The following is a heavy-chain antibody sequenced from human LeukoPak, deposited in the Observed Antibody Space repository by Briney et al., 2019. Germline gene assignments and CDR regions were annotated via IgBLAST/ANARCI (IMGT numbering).Heavy chain of an antibody. D-gene: IGHD6-13*01. J-gene: IGHJ4*02. CDR3: AKDRSDSSNWYLGDY. CDR1: GFTFSSYA. Sequence: PGRSLRLSCAASGFTFSSYAMSWVRQAPGKGLEWVSVINGSGSSTNYADSVKGRFTISRDNSKNTLCLQMNSLRADDTAVYYCAKDRSDSSNWYLGDYWGQGTLVTVSS. CDR2: INGSGSST. V-gene: IGHV3-23*01.